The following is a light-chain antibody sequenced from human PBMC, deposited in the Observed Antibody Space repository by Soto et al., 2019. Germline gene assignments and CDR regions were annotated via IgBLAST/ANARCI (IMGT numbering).Light chain of an antibody. Sequence: EIVLTQSPSTLSLSPGERATLSCRASRSVSNFLAWYQQIPGQAPSLLIYDASNRATGIPARFSGSGSGTDFTLTISSLEPEDFAVYYCQQRSNWPPITFGQGTRLETK. J-gene: IGKJ5*01. CDR2: DAS. CDR1: RSVSNF. V-gene: IGKV3-11*01. CDR3: QQRSNWPPIT.